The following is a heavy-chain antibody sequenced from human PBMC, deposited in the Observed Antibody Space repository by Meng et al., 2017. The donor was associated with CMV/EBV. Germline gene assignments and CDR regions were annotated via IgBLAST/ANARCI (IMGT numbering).Heavy chain of an antibody. Sequence: GGSLRLSCAASGFTFSSYAMHWVRQAPGKGLEWVAVISYDGSNKYYADSVKGRFTIPRDNSKNTLYLQMNSLRAEDTAVYYCARDDFDYYGMDVWGQGTTVTVSS. V-gene: IGHV3-30*04. CDR2: ISYDGSNK. CDR1: GFTFSSYA. D-gene: IGHD3/OR15-3a*01. J-gene: IGHJ6*02. CDR3: ARDDFDYYGMDV.